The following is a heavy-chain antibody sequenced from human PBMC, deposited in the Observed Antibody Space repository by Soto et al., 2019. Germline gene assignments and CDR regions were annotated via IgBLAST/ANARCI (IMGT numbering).Heavy chain of an antibody. Sequence: GESLKISCETSGYSFTNFWISWVRQMPGKGLEWMGRIDPSDSYTNYSPSFQGHVTFSADESINTAYLQWSSLKASDTAMYYCARQDSSSDYYYGMDVWGQGTTVTVSS. CDR3: ARQDSSSDYYYGMDV. J-gene: IGHJ6*02. CDR1: GYSFTNFW. D-gene: IGHD6-6*01. CDR2: IDPSDSYT. V-gene: IGHV5-10-1*01.